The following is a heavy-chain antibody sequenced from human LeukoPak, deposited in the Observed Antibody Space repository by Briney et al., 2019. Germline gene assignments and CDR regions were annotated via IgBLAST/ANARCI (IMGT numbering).Heavy chain of an antibody. D-gene: IGHD2-2*01. V-gene: IGHV3-30*18. J-gene: IGHJ6*02. CDR1: GYTLTSYG. Sequence: SCKASGYTLTSYGMHWVRQAPGKGLEWVAVISYDGSNKYYADSVKGRFTISRDNSKNTLYLQMNSLRAEDTAVYYCAKADSTSSYGMDVWGQGTTVTVSS. CDR2: ISYDGSNK. CDR3: AKADSTSSYGMDV.